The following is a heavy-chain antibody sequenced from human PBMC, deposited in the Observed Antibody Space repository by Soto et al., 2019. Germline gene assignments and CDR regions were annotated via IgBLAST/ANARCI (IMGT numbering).Heavy chain of an antibody. CDR2: ISAYNGNT. CDR3: AREGTSYSSPAFDY. CDR1: GYTFTSYG. J-gene: IGHJ4*02. Sequence: ASVKISCKASGYTFTSYGISWVRQAPGQGLEWMGWISAYNGNTNYAQKLQGRVTMTTDTSTSTAYMELRSLRSDDTAVYYCAREGTSYSSPAFDYWGQGTLVTVSS. V-gene: IGHV1-18*01. D-gene: IGHD6-19*01.